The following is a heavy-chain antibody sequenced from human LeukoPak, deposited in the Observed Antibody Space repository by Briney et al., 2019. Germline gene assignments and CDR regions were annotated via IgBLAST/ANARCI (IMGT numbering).Heavy chain of an antibody. D-gene: IGHD6-19*01. Sequence: PSETLSLTCTVSGGSISSYYWSWIRQPPGKGLEWIGYIYYSGSTNYNPSLKSRVTISVDTSKSQFSLKLSSVTAADTAVYYCARSAGYSSGWYTRGTYYYYYGMDVWGQGTTVTVSS. V-gene: IGHV4-59*01. CDR2: IYYSGST. J-gene: IGHJ6*02. CDR1: GGSISSYY. CDR3: ARSAGYSSGWYTRGTYYYYYGMDV.